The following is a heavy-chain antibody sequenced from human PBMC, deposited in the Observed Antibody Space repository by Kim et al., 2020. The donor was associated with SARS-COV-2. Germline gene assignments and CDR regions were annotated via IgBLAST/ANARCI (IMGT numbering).Heavy chain of an antibody. CDR1: GVSISSANYF. Sequence: SETLSLTCTVSGVSISSANYFWTWIRQHPAKGLEWIAYIYYNGTTYYNPSLQSRVTISVDTSKKQFSLKLTSVTAADTAVYYCARTDIVVVPVAHDPSNYRLRAGSIDYWGQGTLVTVSS. J-gene: IGHJ4*02. CDR3: ARTDIVVVPVAHDPSNYRLRAGSIDY. V-gene: IGHV4-31*03. CDR2: IYYNGTT. D-gene: IGHD2-2*01.